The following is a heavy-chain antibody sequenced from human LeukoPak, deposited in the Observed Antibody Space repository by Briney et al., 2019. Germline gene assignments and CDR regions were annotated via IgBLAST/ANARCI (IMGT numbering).Heavy chain of an antibody. CDR1: GFTFSSYA. CDR2: ISYDGSNK. Sequence: GGSLRLSCAASGFTFSSYAMPWVRQAPGKGLEWVAVISYDGSNKYYADSVKGRFTISRDNSKNTLYLQMNSLRAEDTAVYYCASVSDFWSGYSATTYYYYYGMDVWGQGTTVTVSS. J-gene: IGHJ6*02. D-gene: IGHD3-3*01. V-gene: IGHV3-30-3*01. CDR3: ASVSDFWSGYSATTYYYYYGMDV.